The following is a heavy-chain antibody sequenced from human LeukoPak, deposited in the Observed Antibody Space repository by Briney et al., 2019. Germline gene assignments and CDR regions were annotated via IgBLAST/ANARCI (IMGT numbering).Heavy chain of an antibody. J-gene: IGHJ4*02. Sequence: GGSLRLSCEGSGFTFSNYWMGWVRQAPGKGLQWVANIKTDGSEKYYVDSVKVRFTISRDNAKNSLYLQMNTLRAEDTAIYYCARDPRYYYDDSGTFDSWGQGTLVIVSS. V-gene: IGHV3-7*01. CDR2: IKTDGSEK. D-gene: IGHD3-22*01. CDR1: GFTFSNYW. CDR3: ARDPRYYYDDSGTFDS.